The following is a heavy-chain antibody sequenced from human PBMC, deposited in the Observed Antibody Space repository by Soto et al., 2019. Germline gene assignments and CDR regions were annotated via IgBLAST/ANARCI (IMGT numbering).Heavy chain of an antibody. CDR2: MNPNSGNT. D-gene: IGHD1-26*01. J-gene: IGHJ3*02. CDR3: ATRGVGRKLKNAFDI. CDR1: GYTFTSYD. V-gene: IGHV1-8*01. Sequence: QVQLVQSGAEVKKPGASVKVSCKASGYTFTSYDINWVRQATGQGLEWMGWMNPNSGNTGYAQTLKGRVTMTRNTSISPAYMELSSLRSEDTVVYYWATRGVGRKLKNAFDIWGQGTMVTVSS.